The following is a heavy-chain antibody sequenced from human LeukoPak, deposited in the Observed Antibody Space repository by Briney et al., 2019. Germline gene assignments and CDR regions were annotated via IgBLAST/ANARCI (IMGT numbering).Heavy chain of an antibody. V-gene: IGHV7-4-1*02. CDR2: INTNTGNP. CDR1: GYTFTSYA. Sequence: ASVKVSRKASGYTFTSYAMNWVRQAAGQGLECMGWINTNTGNPTYAQGFTGRFVFSLDTSVSTAYLQISSLKAEDTAVYYCARDGLRYFDWLPNYYYYYMDVWGKGTTVTVSS. CDR3: ARDGLRYFDWLPNYYYYYMDV. J-gene: IGHJ6*03. D-gene: IGHD3-9*01.